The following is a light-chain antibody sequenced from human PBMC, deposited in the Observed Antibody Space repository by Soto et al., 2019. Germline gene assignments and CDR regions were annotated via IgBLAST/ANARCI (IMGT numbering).Light chain of an antibody. CDR2: AAS. Sequence: EIVLTQSPVTLSVSPGEGATLSCRASQSVAGDLAWYRQTPGQVPRLLIYAASTRAPGIPARFSGSGSGTDFTLTISGLQSEYFAVYYCQQYNKWPLTFGGGTKVEIK. V-gene: IGKV3-15*01. CDR1: QSVAGD. J-gene: IGKJ4*01. CDR3: QQYNKWPLT.